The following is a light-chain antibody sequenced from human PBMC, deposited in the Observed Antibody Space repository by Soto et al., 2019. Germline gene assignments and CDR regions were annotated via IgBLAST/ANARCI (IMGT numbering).Light chain of an antibody. CDR3: QQFYSDPIT. CDR2: SAS. V-gene: IGKV1-39*01. CDR1: QTINNY. Sequence: DIHMSQSPSPLSASVGNIFTITCRASQTINNYLNWYQQKPGRAPNLLIYSASTLHSGVPSRFSGTKSATDFTLTITSLQTEDFATYYCQQFYSDPITFGQGTRLEIK. J-gene: IGKJ5*01.